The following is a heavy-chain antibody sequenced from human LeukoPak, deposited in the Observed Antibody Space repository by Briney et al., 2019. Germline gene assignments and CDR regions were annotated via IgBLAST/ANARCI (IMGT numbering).Heavy chain of an antibody. J-gene: IGHJ3*02. CDR1: GGSISSYY. CDR2: IYYSGST. CDR3: ASNSRVVVADMGTDAFDI. V-gene: IGHV4-59*07. D-gene: IGHD2-15*01. Sequence: SDTLSLTCTVSGGSISSYYWSWIRQPPGKGLEWIGYIYYSGSTNYNPSLKSRVTISVDTSKNQFSLKLSSVTAADTAVYYCASNSRVVVADMGTDAFDIWGQGTMVTVSS.